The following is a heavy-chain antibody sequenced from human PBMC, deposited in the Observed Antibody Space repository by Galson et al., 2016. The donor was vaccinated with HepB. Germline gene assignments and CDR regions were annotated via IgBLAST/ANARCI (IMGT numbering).Heavy chain of an antibody. Sequence: SLRLSCAASGFSFSTSGMSWVRQTTGGGLEWVSCITGSGDATHYADSVRGRFTISRDNSKNTLYLYMNSLRAGDTAVYYCGKHGGFDYWGQGALVTVSS. CDR2: ITGSGDAT. V-gene: IGHV3-23*01. CDR1: GFSFSTSG. J-gene: IGHJ4*02. D-gene: IGHD3-16*01. CDR3: GKHGGFDY.